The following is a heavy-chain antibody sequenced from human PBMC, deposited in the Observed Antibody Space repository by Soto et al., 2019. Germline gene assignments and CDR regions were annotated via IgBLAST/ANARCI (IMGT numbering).Heavy chain of an antibody. V-gene: IGHV6-1*01. J-gene: IGHJ6*02. Sequence: SQTLSLTCAISGDSVSSNSAAWNWIRQSPSRGLEWLGRTYFRSKWYNDYAVSVKSRITINPDTSKNQFSLQLNSVTPEDTAVYYCARDRRDTAMVFWPSPYYYYGMDVWGQGTTVTVSS. CDR2: TYFRSKWYN. D-gene: IGHD5-18*01. CDR1: GDSVSSNSAA. CDR3: ARDRRDTAMVFWPSPYYYYGMDV.